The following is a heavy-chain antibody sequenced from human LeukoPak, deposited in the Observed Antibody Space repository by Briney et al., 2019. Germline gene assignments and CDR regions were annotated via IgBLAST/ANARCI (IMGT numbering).Heavy chain of an antibody. Sequence: GESLKISCKGSGYSFATYWIAWVRQMPGKGLGWMGIIYPGDPDTRYSPSFQGQVTISADKSISTAYLQWSSLKASDTAMYYCTRRMVSTEDLDYWGQGTLVTVSS. CDR1: GYSFATYW. J-gene: IGHJ4*02. V-gene: IGHV5-51*01. CDR3: TRRMVSTEDLDY. CDR2: IYPGDPDT. D-gene: IGHD5/OR15-5a*01.